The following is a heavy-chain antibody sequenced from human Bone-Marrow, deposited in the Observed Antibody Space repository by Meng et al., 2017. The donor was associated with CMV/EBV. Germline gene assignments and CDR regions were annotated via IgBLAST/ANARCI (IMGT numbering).Heavy chain of an antibody. CDR1: FDDYT. D-gene: IGHD1-26*01. CDR3: AKDMTYSSGSYYPPIFDY. Sequence: FDDYTMNWVRQAPGKGLEWVSLISWDGGSTYYADSVKGRFTISRDNSKNSLYLQMNSLRTEDTALYYCAKDMTYSSGSYYPPIFDYWGQGTLVTVSS. J-gene: IGHJ4*02. V-gene: IGHV3-43*01. CDR2: ISWDGGST.